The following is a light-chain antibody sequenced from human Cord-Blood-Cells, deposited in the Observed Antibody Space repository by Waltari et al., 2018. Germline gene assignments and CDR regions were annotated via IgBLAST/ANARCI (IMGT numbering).Light chain of an antibody. J-gene: IGKJ2*01. CDR3: QQYNNWPLYT. CDR2: GAS. CDR1: QSVSSN. Sequence: IVLTHSPATLSVSPGERATLSCRASQSVSSNLAWYQQKPGQAPRLLIYGASTRATGIPARFSGSGSGTEFTLTISSLQSEDFAVYYCQQYNNWPLYTFGQGTKLEIK. V-gene: IGKV3-15*01.